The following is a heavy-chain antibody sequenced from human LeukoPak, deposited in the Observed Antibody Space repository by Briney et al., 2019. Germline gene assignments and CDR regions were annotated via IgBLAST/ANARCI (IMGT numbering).Heavy chain of an antibody. CDR2: INSDGSST. J-gene: IGHJ4*02. Sequence: GGSLRLSCAASGFXFSSYWIHWVRQAPGKGLVWVSRINSDGSSTSYADSVKGRFTISRDNAKNTLYLQMNSLRAEDTAVYYCACLTVTTFPIDYWGQGTLVTVSS. CDR3: ACLTVTTFPIDY. CDR1: GFXFSSYW. D-gene: IGHD4-17*01. V-gene: IGHV3-74*01.